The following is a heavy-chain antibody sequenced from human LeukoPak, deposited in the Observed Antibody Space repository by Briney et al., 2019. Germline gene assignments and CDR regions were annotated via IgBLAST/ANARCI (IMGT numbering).Heavy chain of an antibody. D-gene: IGHD2-2*01. CDR1: GFPFSEHY. Sequence: GSLRLSCAVSGFPFSEHYMSWILQAPGKGLEWVSYISSSSDYTNYADSVKGRLTISRDNAQNSLYLQMNSLRAEDMAVYYCARDRGSSSYTAFDYWGQGTLVTVSS. CDR3: ARDRGSSSYTAFDY. J-gene: IGHJ4*02. V-gene: IGHV3-11*06. CDR2: ISSSSDYT.